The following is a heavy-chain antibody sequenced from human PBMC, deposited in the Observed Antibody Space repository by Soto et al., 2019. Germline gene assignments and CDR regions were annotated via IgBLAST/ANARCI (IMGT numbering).Heavy chain of an antibody. V-gene: IGHV4-59*01. CDR2: IYYSGST. CDR1: GGSISSYY. CDR3: ARNRIAAAGPLGVYYYYMDV. J-gene: IGHJ6*03. D-gene: IGHD6-13*01. Sequence: TSETLSLTCTVSGGSISSYYWSWIRQPPGKGLEWIGYIYYSGSTNYNPSLKSRVTISVDTSKNQFSLKLSSVTAADTAVYYCARNRIAAAGPLGVYYYYMDVWGKGTTVTVSS.